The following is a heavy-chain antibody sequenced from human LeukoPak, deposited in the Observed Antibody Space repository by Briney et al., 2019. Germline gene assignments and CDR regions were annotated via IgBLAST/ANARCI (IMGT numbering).Heavy chain of an antibody. CDR2: ISSSSSYI. Sequence: GGSLRLSCAASGFTFSSYSMNWVRQAPGKGLEWVSSISSSSSYIYYADSVKGRFTISRDNAKNSLYLQMNSLRAEDTAVYYCARVYYDGVPYWYFDLWGRGTLVTVSS. CDR1: GFTFSSYS. J-gene: IGHJ2*01. V-gene: IGHV3-21*04. CDR3: ARVYYDGVPYWYFDL. D-gene: IGHD3-22*01.